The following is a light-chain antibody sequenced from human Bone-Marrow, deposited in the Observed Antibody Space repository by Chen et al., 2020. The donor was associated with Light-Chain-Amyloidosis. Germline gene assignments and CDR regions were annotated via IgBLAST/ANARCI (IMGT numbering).Light chain of an antibody. V-gene: IGLV3-21*02. CDR3: QVWDRSSDRPV. J-gene: IGLJ3*02. CDR1: NIGSTS. Sequence: SYVLTQPSSVSVAPGQTATIACGGNNIGSTSVHWYQQTPGQAPLLGVYDDSDRPSGIPERLSGCNSGNTATLTISRVEAGDEADYYCQVWDRSSDRPVFGGGTKLTVL. CDR2: DDS.